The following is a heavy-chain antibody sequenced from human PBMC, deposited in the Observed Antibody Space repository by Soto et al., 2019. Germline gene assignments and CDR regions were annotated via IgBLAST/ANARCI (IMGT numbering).Heavy chain of an antibody. D-gene: IGHD6-19*01. CDR2: MSPDGSER. Sequence: EVHLVESGGNLVQPGGSLRLTCAASGFTFSKFWMGWVRQTPGRKLEWVANMSPDGSERYYLDSVRGRFTISRDNVANSLSLQINSLRTEDTGVYYCTKDGSGSSATWGQGTPVIVSS. CDR1: GFTFSKFW. V-gene: IGHV3-7*04. J-gene: IGHJ4*02. CDR3: TKDGSGSSAT.